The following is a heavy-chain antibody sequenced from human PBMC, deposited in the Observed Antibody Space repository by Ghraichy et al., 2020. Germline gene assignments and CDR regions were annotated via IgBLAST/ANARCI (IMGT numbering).Heavy chain of an antibody. CDR1: GFTFSNYW. CDR2: IKYDGSET. Sequence: GGSLRLSCVASGFTFSNYWMSWVRQAPGKGLEWVANIKYDGSETHYVDSVKGRFTISRDNARNSQFLEMNYLRGDDTAVYYCTRDHVGTYGTGWDLFDAWGQGALVTVSS. J-gene: IGHJ4*02. V-gene: IGHV3-7*03. D-gene: IGHD3-9*01. CDR3: TRDHVGTYGTGWDLFDA.